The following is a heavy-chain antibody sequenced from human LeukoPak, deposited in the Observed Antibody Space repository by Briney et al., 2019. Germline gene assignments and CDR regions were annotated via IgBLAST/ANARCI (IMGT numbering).Heavy chain of an antibody. J-gene: IGHJ4*02. CDR3: ASNSFDYYGSGSYSVDY. V-gene: IGHV4-39*07. CDR1: GGPISSSSYY. Sequence: SETLPLTCTVSGGPISSSSYYWGWIRQPPGKGLEWIGSIYYSGSTYYNPSLKSRVTISVDTSKNQFSLKLSSVTAADTAVYYCASNSFDYYGSGSYSVDYWGQGTLVTVSS. CDR2: IYYSGST. D-gene: IGHD3-10*01.